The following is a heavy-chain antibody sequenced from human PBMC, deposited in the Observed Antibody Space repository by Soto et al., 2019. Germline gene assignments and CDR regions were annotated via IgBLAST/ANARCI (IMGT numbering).Heavy chain of an antibody. Sequence: QVQLVQSGAEVKKPGSSVKVSCKASGGTFSSYAISWVRQAPGQGLEWMGVIIPIFGTANYAQKFRGRVTITADESTSTDYMERSSLRSEDTAVYYCARDLGVVVTANSGDYWGQGTLVTVSS. D-gene: IGHD2-21*02. CDR2: IIPIFGTA. CDR3: ARDLGVVVTANSGDY. V-gene: IGHV1-69*01. J-gene: IGHJ4*02. CDR1: GGTFSSYA.